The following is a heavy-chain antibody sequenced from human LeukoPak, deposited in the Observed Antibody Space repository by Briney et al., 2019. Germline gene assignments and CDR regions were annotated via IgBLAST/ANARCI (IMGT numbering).Heavy chain of an antibody. CDR2: IYSGGST. Sequence: TGGSLRLSCAASGFTVSTSYMSWVRQTPGKGLEWVSLIYSGGSTYYADSVKGRFTISRDNSKNSLYLQMNSLRAEDTAVYYCARVWEGIGGYCSGGSCYSIDYWGQGTLVTVSS. D-gene: IGHD2-15*01. CDR3: ARVWEGIGGYCSGGSCYSIDY. CDR1: GFTVSTSY. J-gene: IGHJ4*02. V-gene: IGHV3-53*01.